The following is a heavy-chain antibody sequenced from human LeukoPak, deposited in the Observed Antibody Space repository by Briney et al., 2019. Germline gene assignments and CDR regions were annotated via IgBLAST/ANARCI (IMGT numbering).Heavy chain of an antibody. J-gene: IGHJ4*02. CDR3: TTLVGSPTY. CDR1: GFNFQYAW. Sequence: KPGGSLRLSCAASGFNFQYAWMTWVRQAPGKGLEWVGRIKSQRDGETTDYAAPVKSRFSISRDDSKKTVYLQMTSLKTEDTAVYYCTTLVGSPTYWGQGTLVSVSS. D-gene: IGHD2-15*01. CDR2: IKSQRDGETT. V-gene: IGHV3-15*05.